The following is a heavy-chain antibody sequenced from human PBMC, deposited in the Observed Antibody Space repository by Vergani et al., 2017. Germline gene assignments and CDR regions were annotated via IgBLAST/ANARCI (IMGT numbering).Heavy chain of an antibody. J-gene: IGHJ5*02. CDR1: GGSISSNSYF. CDR3: GRVADFDGLGSRLLDL. V-gene: IGHV4-39*01. D-gene: IGHD3-10*01. CDR2: VYYTGTT. Sequence: QLQLQESGPTLVRPSETLSLTCTVSGGSISSNSYFWGWVRQSPGKALEWIGSVYYTGTTYYKSSLESRVTISRETSKNQFSLRLTSVTAADTAVYYCGRVADFDGLGSRLLDLWGQGILVTVSS.